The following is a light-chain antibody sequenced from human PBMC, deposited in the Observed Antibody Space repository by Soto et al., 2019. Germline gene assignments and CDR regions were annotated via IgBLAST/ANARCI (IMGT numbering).Light chain of an antibody. J-gene: IGKJ1*01. CDR3: QKFAAPPRT. Sequence: EIVLTQSPGTLSLSPRERATLSCRASQSVSSNYLAWYQHKPGQAPRLLIYGASNRAPGIPDRFSGSGSGTDFTLTISRLEPEVFAVYYCQKFAAPPRTLGQGTQVEV. CDR2: GAS. CDR1: QSVSSNY. V-gene: IGKV3-20*01.